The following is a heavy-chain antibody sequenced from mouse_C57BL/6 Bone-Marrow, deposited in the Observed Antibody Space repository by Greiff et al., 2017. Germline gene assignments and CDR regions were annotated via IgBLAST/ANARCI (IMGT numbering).Heavy chain of an antibody. Sequence: QVQLQQSGAELVKPGASVKLSCKASGYTFTDYTIHWVKQRPGQGLEWIGWFYPGSGSINYNEKFKDKATLTADKSSSTAYMELSRLTSEDSAVYFCARRDKSHYSFDYWGQGTTLTVSS. V-gene: IGHV1-62-2*01. CDR3: ARRDKSHYSFDY. CDR1: GYTFTDYT. CDR2: FYPGSGSI. J-gene: IGHJ2*01. D-gene: IGHD2-13*01.